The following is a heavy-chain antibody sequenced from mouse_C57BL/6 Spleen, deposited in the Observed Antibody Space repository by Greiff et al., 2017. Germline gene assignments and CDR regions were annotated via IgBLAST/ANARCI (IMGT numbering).Heavy chain of an antibody. CDR3: AIGGHYGSSCAY. CDR1: GYTFPSYW. CDR2: IHPSDSDP. Sequence: QVQLQQPGAELVKPGASVKVSCKASGYTFPSYWMHWVKQRPGQGLEWIGRIHPSDSDPNSNQKFKGKATLTVAKSSSTADMQLSSLTSEDSAVYYWAIGGHYGSSCAYWGQGTLVTVSA. D-gene: IGHD1-1*01. V-gene: IGHV1-74*01. J-gene: IGHJ3*01.